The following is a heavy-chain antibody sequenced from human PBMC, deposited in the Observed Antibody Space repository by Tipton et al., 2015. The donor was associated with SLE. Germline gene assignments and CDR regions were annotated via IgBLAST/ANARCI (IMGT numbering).Heavy chain of an antibody. J-gene: IGHJ6*03. CDR1: GGAFSGYY. D-gene: IGHD2-8*02. CDR2: INHSGTT. CDR3: ARGLSSLVGFYYYYYMDV. V-gene: IGHV4-34*01. Sequence: LRLSCAVYGGAFSGYYWSWIRQPPGKGLEGIGGINHSGTTTYNPSLKMRATISIDTSKNQFSLKLSSVTAADTAVYYCARGLSSLVGFYYYYYMDVWGKGTTVTVSS.